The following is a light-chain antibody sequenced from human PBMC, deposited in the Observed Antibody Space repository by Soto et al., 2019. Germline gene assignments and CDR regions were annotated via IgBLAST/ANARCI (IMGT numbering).Light chain of an antibody. V-gene: IGKV3-20*01. Sequence: EIVLTQSPGTLSLSPGERATLSCRASQSVSNNYLAWYQQKPGQAPRLLIYSASSRATGIPDRFSGSGSGADYTLTISSLEPEDSAMYYCQQYGYSFWTFGQGTKVDIK. J-gene: IGKJ1*01. CDR3: QQYGYSFWT. CDR2: SAS. CDR1: QSVSNNY.